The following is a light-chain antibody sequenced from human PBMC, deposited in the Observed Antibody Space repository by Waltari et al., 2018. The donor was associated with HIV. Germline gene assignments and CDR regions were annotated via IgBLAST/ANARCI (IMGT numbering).Light chain of an antibody. V-gene: IGLV1-44*01. Sequence: QSVLTQPPSASGTPGQRVTISCSGSSSNIGSNTVNWYQQLPGTAPKRRIYSMNQRPSGVPARFSGSKSVTSAALAISGLQSEDEADYYCAAWDDSLNEVFGGGTKLTVL. CDR1: SSNIGSNT. CDR2: SMN. CDR3: AAWDDSLNEV. J-gene: IGLJ2*01.